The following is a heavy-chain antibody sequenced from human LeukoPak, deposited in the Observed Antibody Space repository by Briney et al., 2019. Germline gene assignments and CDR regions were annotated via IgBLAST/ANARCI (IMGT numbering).Heavy chain of an antibody. Sequence: ASVRVSCKASGYTFTSHTIIWVRQAPGQGLEWMGWITAYNGNTNYAQRLQGRVTMTTDTSTNTAYMELRGLRSDDTAVYYCARGQNYYDYWGQGTRVTVSS. D-gene: IGHD2/OR15-2a*01. J-gene: IGHJ4*02. V-gene: IGHV1-18*01. CDR3: ARGQNYYDY. CDR2: ITAYNGNT. CDR1: GYTFTSHT.